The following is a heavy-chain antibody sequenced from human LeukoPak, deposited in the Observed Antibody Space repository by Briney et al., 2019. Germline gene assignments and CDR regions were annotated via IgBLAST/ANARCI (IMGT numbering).Heavy chain of an antibody. Sequence: SETLSLTCAVYGGSFNGCYWTWIRQPPGKGLEWIGEINHSGSTNYNPSLESRVTMSVDTSKSQFSLKVTSVTAADTAVYYCARREDILTGHYSPHFDHWGQGTLVTVSS. CDR1: GGSFNGCY. CDR3: ARREDILTGHYSPHFDH. V-gene: IGHV4-34*01. CDR2: INHSGST. J-gene: IGHJ4*02. D-gene: IGHD3-9*01.